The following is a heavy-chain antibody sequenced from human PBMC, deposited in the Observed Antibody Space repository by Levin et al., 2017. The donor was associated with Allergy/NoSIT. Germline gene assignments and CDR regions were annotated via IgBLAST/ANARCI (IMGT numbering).Heavy chain of an antibody. Sequence: GESLKISCSASGFTFSSYAMHWVRQAPGKGLEYVSAISSNGGSTYYADSVKGRFTISRDNSKNTLYLQMSSLRAEDTAVYYCVKGLKYYDILTGYSNWGQGTLVTVSS. CDR1: GFTFSSYA. CDR2: ISSNGGST. J-gene: IGHJ4*02. CDR3: VKGLKYYDILTGYSN. V-gene: IGHV3-64D*06. D-gene: IGHD3-9*01.